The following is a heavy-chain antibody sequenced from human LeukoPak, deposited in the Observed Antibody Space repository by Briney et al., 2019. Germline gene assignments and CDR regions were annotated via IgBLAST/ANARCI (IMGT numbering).Heavy chain of an antibody. CDR2: IDTSGST. V-gene: IGHV4-61*02. D-gene: IGHD3-22*01. Sequence: SETLSLTCTVSGGSISSGSYYWSWIRQPAGKGLEWIVRIDTSGSTNYNPSLKSRVTISVDTSKNQFSLKLSSVTAADTAVYYCAAHKTITMIVVGPADYWGQGTLVTVSS. CDR3: AAHKTITMIVVGPADY. J-gene: IGHJ4*02. CDR1: GGSISSGSYY.